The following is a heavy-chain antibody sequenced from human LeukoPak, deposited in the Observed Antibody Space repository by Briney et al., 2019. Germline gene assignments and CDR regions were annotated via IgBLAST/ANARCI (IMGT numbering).Heavy chain of an antibody. J-gene: IGHJ6*02. Sequence: ASVKVSCKVSGYTLTELSMHWVRQAPGKGLEWMGGFDPEDGEIIYAQKFQGRVTMTEDTSTDTAYIELSSLRSEDTAVYYCATADPTIAAAGTDYYYYGMDVWGQGTTVTVSS. CDR3: ATADPTIAAAGTDYYYYGMDV. CDR1: GYTLTELS. CDR2: FDPEDGEI. D-gene: IGHD6-13*01. V-gene: IGHV1-24*01.